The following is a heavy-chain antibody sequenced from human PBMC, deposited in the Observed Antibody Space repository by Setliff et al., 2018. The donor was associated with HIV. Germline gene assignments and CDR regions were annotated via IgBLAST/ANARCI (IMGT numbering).Heavy chain of an antibody. CDR2: INPNSGGT. D-gene: IGHD2-8*01. V-gene: IGHV1-2*06. CDR1: GYTFTGYF. J-gene: IGHJ3*02. CDR3: ATKVHCTNGVCLDAFDT. Sequence: GASVKVSCKASGYTFTGYFIHWARQAPGQGLEWMGRINPNSGGTNYAQKFQGRVTMTRDTSISTAHMELSRLRSDDTAVYYCATKVHCTNGVCLDAFDTWGQGTMVTVSS.